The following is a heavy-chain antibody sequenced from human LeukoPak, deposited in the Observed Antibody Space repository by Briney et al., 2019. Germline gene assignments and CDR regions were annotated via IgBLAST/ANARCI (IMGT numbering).Heavy chain of an antibody. V-gene: IGHV4-39*01. CDR2: IYYSGSI. D-gene: IGHD1-26*01. J-gene: IGHJ4*02. CDR3: GSTYYNPSLKSRVTISVDTSQNPFSLRLSSVTAADTAVYYCARQYCTSGSCPDYFDY. Sequence: SETLSLTCTVSGGSISSSSFFWAWVRQPPGKGLEWIVTIYYSGSIYYNPYRKSRVTICVYTAQNEFSLRLSAVSAEGRAIYYSGSTYYNPSLKSRVTISVDTSQNPFSLRLSSVTAADTAVYYCARQYCTSGSCPDYFDYWGQGTLVTVSS. CDR1: GGSISSSSFF.